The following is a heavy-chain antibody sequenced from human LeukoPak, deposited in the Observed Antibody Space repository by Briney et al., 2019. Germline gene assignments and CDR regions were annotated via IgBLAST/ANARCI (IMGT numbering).Heavy chain of an antibody. CDR2: ISYDGSNK. CDR1: GFTFSSYA. J-gene: IGHJ3*02. V-gene: IGHV3-30*04. CDR3: ARGGGYSYGYDAFDI. D-gene: IGHD5-18*01. Sequence: GGTLRLSCAASGFTFSSYAMHWARQAPGKGLEGVAVISYDGSNKYYADSVKGRFTISRDNSKNTLYLQMNSLRAEDTAVYYCARGGGYSYGYDAFDIWGQGTMVTVSS.